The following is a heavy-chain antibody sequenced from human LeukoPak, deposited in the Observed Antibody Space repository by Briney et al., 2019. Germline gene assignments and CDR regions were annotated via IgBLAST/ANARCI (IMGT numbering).Heavy chain of an antibody. CDR3: ARGAEWLSPFDY. V-gene: IGHV4-61*08. J-gene: IGHJ4*02. CDR1: GGSISSGDYY. Sequence: SETLSLTCTVSGGSISSGDYYWSWIRQPPGKGLEWIGYIYYSGSTNYNPSLKSRVTISVDTSKNQFSLKLSSVTAADTAVYHCARGAEWLSPFDYWGQGTLVTVSS. D-gene: IGHD6-19*01. CDR2: IYYSGST.